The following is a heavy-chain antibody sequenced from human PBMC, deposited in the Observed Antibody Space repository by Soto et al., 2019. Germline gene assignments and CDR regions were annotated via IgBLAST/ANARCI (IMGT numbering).Heavy chain of an antibody. CDR3: ARSVFP. Sequence: PSETLSLTCAVSGDSITSDKWWSWIRQPPGKGLQWIGEIYHSGSTKYNPSLKSRVTISVDTSKNQFSLKLSSVTAADTAVYYCARSVFPWGQGTLVTVSS. CDR2: IYHSGST. V-gene: IGHV4-4*02. J-gene: IGHJ5*02. CDR1: GDSITSDKW.